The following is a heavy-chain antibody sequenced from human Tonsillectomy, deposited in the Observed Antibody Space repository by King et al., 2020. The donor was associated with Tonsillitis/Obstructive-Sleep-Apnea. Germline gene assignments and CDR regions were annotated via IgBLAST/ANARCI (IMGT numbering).Heavy chain of an antibody. D-gene: IGHD3-9*01. CDR2: INHSGST. Sequence: VQLQQWGAGLLKPSETLSLTCAVYGGSFSGYYWSWIRQPPGKGLEWIGEINHSGSTNYNPSLKSRVTISLDTSKNQFSLKLSSVTAADTAVYYCAREVFVLGQLVRGGGFDYWGQGTLVTVSS. V-gene: IGHV4-34*01. CDR3: AREVFVLGQLVRGGGFDY. CDR1: GGSFSGYY. J-gene: IGHJ4*02.